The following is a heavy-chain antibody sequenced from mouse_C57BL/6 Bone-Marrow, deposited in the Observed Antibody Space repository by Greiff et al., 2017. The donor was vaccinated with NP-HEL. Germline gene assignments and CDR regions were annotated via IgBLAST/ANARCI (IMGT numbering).Heavy chain of an antibody. CDR1: GYTFTSYW. Sequence: QVQLQQPGAELVMPGASVKLSCKASGYTFTSYWMHWVKQRPGQGLEWIGEIDPSDSSTNYNQKFKGKSTLTVDKSSSTAYMQLSSLTSEDSAVYYCARSQTGKRTWFAYWGQGTLVTVSA. CDR3: ARSQTGKRTWFAY. CDR2: IDPSDSST. D-gene: IGHD4-1*01. J-gene: IGHJ3*01. V-gene: IGHV1-69*01.